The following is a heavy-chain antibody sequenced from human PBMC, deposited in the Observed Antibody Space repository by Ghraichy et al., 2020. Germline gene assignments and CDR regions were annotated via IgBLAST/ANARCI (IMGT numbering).Heavy chain of an antibody. CDR1: GFTFSNYS. CDR3: ARASTGGFDP. V-gene: IGHV3-48*01. J-gene: IGHJ5*02. CDR2: ISNSGRTI. Sequence: GGSLRLSCAASGFTFSNYSMNWVRQAPGRGLEWISYISNSGRTIHYGDSVKGRFTISRDNAKRSLFLQMNSLRADDTAVYYCARASTGGFDPWGQGALVTVSS.